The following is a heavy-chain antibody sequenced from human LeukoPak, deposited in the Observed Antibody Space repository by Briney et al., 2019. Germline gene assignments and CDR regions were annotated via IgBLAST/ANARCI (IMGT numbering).Heavy chain of an antibody. CDR1: GGSFSGYY. J-gene: IGHJ4*02. CDR3: ARDEYSSSWDPLAY. V-gene: IGHV4-34*01. CDR2: INHSGST. Sequence: SETLSLTCAVYGGSFSGYYWSWLRQPPGKGLEWIGEINHSGSTNYNPSLKSRVTISVDTSKNQFSLKLSSVTAADTAVYYCARDEYSSSWDPLAYWGQGTLVTVSS. D-gene: IGHD6-13*01.